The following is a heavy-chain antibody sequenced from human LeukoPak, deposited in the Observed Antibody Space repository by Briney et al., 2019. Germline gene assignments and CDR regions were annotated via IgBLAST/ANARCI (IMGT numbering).Heavy chain of an antibody. V-gene: IGHV3-53*03. CDR1: GFTLSSDY. D-gene: IGHD1-26*01. CDR3: ARGQSYYEAFDI. Sequence: GGSRTLSCAASGFTLSSDYMSWVRHPPGKGLEWVSVIYSGGSTNYADSVKGRFTISRDNSKNTLHLQMNSLRVEDTAVYYCARGQSYYEAFDIWGQGTMVTVSS. J-gene: IGHJ3*02. CDR2: IYSGGST.